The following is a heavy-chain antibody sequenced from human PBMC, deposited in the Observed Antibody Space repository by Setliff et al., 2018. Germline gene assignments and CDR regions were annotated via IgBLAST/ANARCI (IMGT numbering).Heavy chain of an antibody. Sequence: SETLSLTCSVSGGSISSGSDYWTWIRQPAGKGLEWTGHIYTSGSTKYNPSLKSRVTISVDTSKNQFSLKLSSVTAADTAVYYCARAISGWYSAHYYYMDVWGKGTTVTVSS. CDR1: GGSISSGSDY. CDR3: ARAISGWYSAHYYYMDV. D-gene: IGHD6-19*01. V-gene: IGHV4-61*09. J-gene: IGHJ6*03. CDR2: IYTSGST.